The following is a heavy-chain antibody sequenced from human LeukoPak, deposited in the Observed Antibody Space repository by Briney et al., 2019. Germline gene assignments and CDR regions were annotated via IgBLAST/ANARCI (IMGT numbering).Heavy chain of an antibody. CDR1: GYTFTGYY. J-gene: IGHJ4*02. Sequence: ASVKVSCKASGYTFTGYYMHWVRQAPGQGLEWMGWINPNSGGTNYAQKFQGRVTMTRDTSISTAYMELSRLRSDDTAVYYCARTTNYGSGSYYNGPHDYWGQGTLVTVSS. CDR3: ARTTNYGSGSYYNGPHDY. D-gene: IGHD3-10*01. CDR2: INPNSGGT. V-gene: IGHV1-2*02.